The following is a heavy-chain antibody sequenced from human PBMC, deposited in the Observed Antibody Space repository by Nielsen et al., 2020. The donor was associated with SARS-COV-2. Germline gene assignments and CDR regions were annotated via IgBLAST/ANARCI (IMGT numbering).Heavy chain of an antibody. Sequence: WIRQSPSRGLEWLGRTYYRSKWYNDYAVSVKSRITINPDTSKNQFSLHLNSVTPEDTAVYYCARQCPPSRYSSGWYDFWFDPWGQGTLVTVSS. CDR2: TYYRSKWYN. V-gene: IGHV6-1*01. D-gene: IGHD6-19*01. J-gene: IGHJ5*02. CDR3: ARQCPPSRYSSGWYDFWFDP.